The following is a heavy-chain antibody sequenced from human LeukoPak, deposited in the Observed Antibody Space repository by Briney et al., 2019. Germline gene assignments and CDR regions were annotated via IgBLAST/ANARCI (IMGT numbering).Heavy chain of an antibody. J-gene: IGHJ4*02. V-gene: IGHV4-59*01. CDR1: GGSISSYY. Sequence: SETLSLTCTVSGGSISSYYWSWIRQPPGRGLEWIGYIYYSGSTNYNPSLKSRVTISVDTSKNQFSLKLSSVTAAGTAVYYCARASHLYDILTGYVFDYWGQGTLVTVSS. D-gene: IGHD3-9*01. CDR2: IYYSGST. CDR3: ARASHLYDILTGYVFDY.